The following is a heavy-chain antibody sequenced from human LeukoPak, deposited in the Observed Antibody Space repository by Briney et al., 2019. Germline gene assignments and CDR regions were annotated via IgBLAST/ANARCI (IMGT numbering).Heavy chain of an antibody. V-gene: IGHV3-23*01. CDR1: GFTFSSYA. CDR3: AKKGPGEGATRGGVY. CDR2: ISGSGGST. D-gene: IGHD1-26*01. Sequence: PGRSLRLSCAASGFTFSSYAMSWVRQAPGKGLEWVSAISGSGGSTYYADSVKGRFTISRDNSKNTLYLQMNSLRAEDTAVYYCAKKGPGEGATRGGVYWGQGTLVTVSS. J-gene: IGHJ4*02.